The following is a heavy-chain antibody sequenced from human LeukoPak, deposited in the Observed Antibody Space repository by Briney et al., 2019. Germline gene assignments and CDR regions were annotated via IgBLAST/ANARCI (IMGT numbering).Heavy chain of an antibody. CDR3: ARLKYCSSTSCFGGYMDV. CDR2: IIPMFNTT. CDR1: GGTFSSYA. J-gene: IGHJ6*03. V-gene: IGHV1-69*06. D-gene: IGHD2-2*01. Sequence: SVKVSCKASGGTFSSYAISWVRQAPGQGLEWMGGIIPMFNTTKYAQKFQDRVTITADKSTSTAYMELSSLRSEDTAVYYCARLKYCSSTSCFGGYMDVWGKGTTVTISS.